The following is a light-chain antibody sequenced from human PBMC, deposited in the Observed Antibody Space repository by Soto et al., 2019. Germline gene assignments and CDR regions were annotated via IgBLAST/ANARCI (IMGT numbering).Light chain of an antibody. V-gene: IGLV2-8*01. Sequence: QSALTQPPSASGSPGQSVTISCTGTSSDVGNYNYVSWYQQYPGKAPKLMIYEVNKRPSGVPDRFSGSQSGNTASLTVSGLKAEDEAGYYCTSYAAGKNVVFGGGTKVTVL. CDR1: SSDVGNYNY. CDR3: TSYAAGKNVV. CDR2: EVN. J-gene: IGLJ2*01.